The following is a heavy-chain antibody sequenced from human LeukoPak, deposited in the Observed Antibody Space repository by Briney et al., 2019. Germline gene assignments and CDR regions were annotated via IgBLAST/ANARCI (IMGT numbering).Heavy chain of an antibody. CDR3: ASRTGDPWNYFDY. CDR1: GGSISSGGYY. D-gene: IGHD7-27*01. Sequence: SETLSLTCTVSGGSISSGGYYWGWIRQPPGRGLEWIGSIYYSGSTYYNPSLKSRVTISVDTSKNQFSLKLSSVTAADTAVYYCASRTGDPWNYFDYWGQGTLVTVSS. J-gene: IGHJ4*02. V-gene: IGHV4-39*01. CDR2: IYYSGST.